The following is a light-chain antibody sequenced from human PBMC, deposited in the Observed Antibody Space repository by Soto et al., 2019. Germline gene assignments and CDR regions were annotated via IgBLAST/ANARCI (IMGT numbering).Light chain of an antibody. CDR2: GSS. CDR3: QSYDSSLSDMV. J-gene: IGLJ2*01. CDR1: SSNIGAGYD. V-gene: IGLV1-40*01. Sequence: QSVLTQPPSVSGAPGQRVTISCTGSSSNIGAGYDVHWYQQVPGTAPKLLIYGSSNRPSGVPDRFSGSKSGTSASLAITGLQAEDEADYYCQSYDSSLSDMVFGGGTQLTVL.